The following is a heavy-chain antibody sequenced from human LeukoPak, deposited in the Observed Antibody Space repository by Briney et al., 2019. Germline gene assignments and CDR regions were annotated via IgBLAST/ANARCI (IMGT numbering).Heavy chain of an antibody. CDR2: INHSGST. Sequence: PSETLSLTCAVYGGSFSGYYWSWIRQPPGKGLEWIGEINHSGSTNYNPSLKSRVTISVDTSKNQFSLKLSSVTAADTAVYYCARAHIVVVPAANRGGTKPLKKDFYFDYWGQGTLVTVSS. V-gene: IGHV4-34*01. J-gene: IGHJ4*02. CDR3: ARAHIVVVPAANRGGTKPLKKDFYFDY. CDR1: GGSFSGYY. D-gene: IGHD2-2*01.